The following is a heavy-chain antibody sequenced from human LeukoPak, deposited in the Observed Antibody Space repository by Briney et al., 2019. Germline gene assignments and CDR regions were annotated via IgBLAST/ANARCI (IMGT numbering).Heavy chain of an antibody. CDR3: ARAVDVADY. Sequence: GGSMRLACVAAGFTFTDHFVSWVRQAPGKGLEWVANITPDGSVKFYSESVKGRFTISRDNAKNSVYLQMNSLRAEDTALYYCARAVDVADYWGQGTPVTVSS. CDR1: GFTFTDHF. D-gene: IGHD3-10*02. J-gene: IGHJ4*02. V-gene: IGHV3-7*01. CDR2: ITPDGSVK.